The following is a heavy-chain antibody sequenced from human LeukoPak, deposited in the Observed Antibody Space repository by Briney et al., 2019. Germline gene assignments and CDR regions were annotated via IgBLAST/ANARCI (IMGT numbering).Heavy chain of an antibody. CDR2: IYYSGST. Sequence: SETLSLTCTVSGGSISSSSHYWGWIRQPPGKGLEWIGNIYYSGSTFYNPSLKSRVTISVDTSKKQFSLKLSSVTAADTAVYYCARDLEEYSGPVYYYGMDVWGQGTTVTVSS. V-gene: IGHV4-39*02. J-gene: IGHJ6*02. CDR1: GGSISSSSHY. CDR3: ARDLEEYSGPVYYYGMDV. D-gene: IGHD6-6*01.